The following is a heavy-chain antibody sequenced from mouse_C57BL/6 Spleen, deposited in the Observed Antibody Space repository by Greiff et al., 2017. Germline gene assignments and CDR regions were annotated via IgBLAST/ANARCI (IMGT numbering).Heavy chain of an antibody. CDR3: ARGTARATTWFAY. V-gene: IGHV1-64*01. CDR2: IHPNSGST. CDR1: GYTFTSYW. J-gene: IGHJ3*01. Sequence: QVQLQQPGAELVKPGASVKLSCKASGYTFTSYWMHWVKQRPGQGLEWIGMIHPNSGSTNYNEKFKSKATLTVDKASSTAYMQLSSLTSEDSAVYVFARGTARATTWFAYWGPGTLVTVSA. D-gene: IGHD3-1*01.